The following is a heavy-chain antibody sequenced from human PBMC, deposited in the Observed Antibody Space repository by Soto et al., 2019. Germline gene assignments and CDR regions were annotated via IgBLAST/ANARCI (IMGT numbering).Heavy chain of an antibody. D-gene: IGHD3-22*01. CDR3: TREYYDTRGYYGMDV. Sequence: GGSLRLSCTASGLTFGDYAMSWVRQAPGKGLEWVGFIRGKAYTGTTEYAASVKGRFTISRDDSKSIAYLQMNSLKTEDTAVYYCTREYYDTRGYYGMDVWGQGTTVTVSS. CDR1: GLTFGDYA. V-gene: IGHV3-49*04. J-gene: IGHJ6*02. CDR2: IRGKAYTGTT.